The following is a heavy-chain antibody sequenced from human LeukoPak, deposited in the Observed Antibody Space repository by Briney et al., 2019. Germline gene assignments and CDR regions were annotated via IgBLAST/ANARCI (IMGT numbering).Heavy chain of an antibody. CDR3: PSLAVAGIPDY. CDR2: IYYSGTT. CDR1: GGSIDSGGYY. V-gene: IGHV4-31*01. J-gene: IGHJ4*02. Sequence: SETLSLTCTVSGGSIDSGGYYWSWIRQLPGKGLEWIGYIYYSGTTYYNPSLKRPFTMSVDTCKNPFSLSVRSVTAADTAVYYCPSLAVAGIPDYGGKETLVTVS. D-gene: IGHD6-19*01.